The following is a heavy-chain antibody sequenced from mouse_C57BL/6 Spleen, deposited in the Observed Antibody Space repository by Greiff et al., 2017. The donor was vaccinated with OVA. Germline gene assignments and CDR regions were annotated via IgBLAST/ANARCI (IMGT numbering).Heavy chain of an antibody. CDR2: INYDGSST. J-gene: IGHJ2*01. CDR3: ARAPPTVGLDY. V-gene: IGHV5-16*01. Sequence: EVKLVESEGGLVQPGSSMKLSCTASGFTFSDYYMAWVRQVPEKGLEWVANINYDGSSTYYLDSLKSRFIISRDNAKNILYLQMSSLKSEDTATYYCARAPPTVGLDYWGQGTTLTVSS. CDR1: GFTFSDYY. D-gene: IGHD1-1*01.